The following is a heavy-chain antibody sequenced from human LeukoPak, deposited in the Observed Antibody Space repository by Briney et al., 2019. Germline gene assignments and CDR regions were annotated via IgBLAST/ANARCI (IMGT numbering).Heavy chain of an antibody. J-gene: IGHJ4*02. V-gene: IGHV3-7*01. CDR2: INQDGTEK. CDR1: GFTFTTYW. D-gene: IGHD3-3*01. Sequence: GGSLRLSCAASGFTFTTYWMSWVRQAPGKGLGWVASINQDGTEKYYVDSVKGRFTISRDYAKKSLFLQMNSLRAEDTAVYYCARYSTGLNRFLEWLFFDYWGQGTLVTVSS. CDR3: ARYSTGLNRFLEWLFFDY.